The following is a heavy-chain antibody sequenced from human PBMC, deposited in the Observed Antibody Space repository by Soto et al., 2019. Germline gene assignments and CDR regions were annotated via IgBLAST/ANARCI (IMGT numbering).Heavy chain of an antibody. CDR3: ARVLGYCSRGTCYCDS. J-gene: IGHJ4*02. CDR2: IRFDGSNK. Sequence: PGGSLRLSCVASGFTFSSHGMNWVRQAPGKGLEWVAIIRFDGSNKYYADSVKGRFTISRDNSKNTLYLQMDNLRAEDTAVYYCARVLGYCSRGTCYCDSWGQGTLVTVSS. CDR1: GFTFSSHG. V-gene: IGHV3-33*01. D-gene: IGHD2-15*01.